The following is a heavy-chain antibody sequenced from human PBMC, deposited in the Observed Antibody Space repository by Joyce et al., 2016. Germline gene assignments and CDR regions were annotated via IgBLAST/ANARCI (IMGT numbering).Heavy chain of an antibody. J-gene: IGHJ3*02. D-gene: IGHD1-14*01. V-gene: IGHV1-18*04. Sequence: QVQLVQSGAEVKKPGASVKVSCKASGYTFTSYDISWVRQDHGQGLEWMGWISDSNGNTNYAQKLQGRVTMTTDTSTSTAYMELRSLRSDDTAVYYCAKDSTTSADDAFDIWGQGTMVTVSS. CDR2: ISDSNGNT. CDR3: AKDSTTSADDAFDI. CDR1: GYTFTSYD.